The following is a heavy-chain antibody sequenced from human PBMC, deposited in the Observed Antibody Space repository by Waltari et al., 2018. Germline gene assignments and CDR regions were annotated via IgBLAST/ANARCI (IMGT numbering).Heavy chain of an antibody. V-gene: IGHV3-7*01. CDR1: GFTFSDAW. D-gene: IGHD1-1*01. J-gene: IGHJ4*02. Sequence: EVQLVESGGGLVQPGESLTLSCTASGFTFSDAWMSWVRQAPGKGLEWVDKIKVDGIVKNYVGSVKGRFTIFRDNAKNSLYLQMNSLRAEDTGVYYCARDFSYGRTDYWGQGALVTVSS. CDR3: ARDFSYGRTDY. CDR2: IKVDGIVK.